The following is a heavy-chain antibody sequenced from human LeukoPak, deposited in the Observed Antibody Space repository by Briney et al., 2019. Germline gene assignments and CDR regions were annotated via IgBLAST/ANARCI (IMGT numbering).Heavy chain of an antibody. D-gene: IGHD3-3*01. CDR1: GGSISSYY. V-gene: IGHV4-59*08. J-gene: IGHJ4*02. CDR2: IYYSGNT. Sequence: SETLSLTCTVSGGSISSYYWSWIRQPPGKGLEWIGYIYYSGNTNYNPSLKSRVTISVDTSKNQFSLKLSSVTAADTAVYYCARFYGWSGFDYWGQGTLVTVSS. CDR3: ARFYGWSGFDY.